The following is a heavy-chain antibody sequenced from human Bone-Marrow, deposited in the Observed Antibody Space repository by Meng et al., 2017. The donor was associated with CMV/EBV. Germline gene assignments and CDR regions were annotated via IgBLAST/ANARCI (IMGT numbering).Heavy chain of an antibody. V-gene: IGHV3-11*01. D-gene: IGHD2-2*01. Sequence: GGSLRLSCAASGFTFSDYYMSWIRQAPGKGLEWVSYISSSGSTIYYADSVKGRFTISRDNAKNSLYLQMNSLRAEDTAAYYCARDLSVVVPAAKAYYYYGMDVWGQGTTVTVSS. J-gene: IGHJ6*02. CDR1: GFTFSDYY. CDR2: ISSSGSTI. CDR3: ARDLSVVVPAAKAYYYYGMDV.